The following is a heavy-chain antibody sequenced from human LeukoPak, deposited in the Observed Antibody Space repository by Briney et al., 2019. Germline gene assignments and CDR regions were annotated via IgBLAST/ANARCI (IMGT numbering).Heavy chain of an antibody. J-gene: IGHJ5*02. D-gene: IGHD6-13*01. Sequence: PSETLSLTCTVSGGSISSYYWSWIRQPPGKGLEWIGSIYHSGSTYYNPSLKSRVTISVDTSKNQFSLKLSSVTAADTAVYYCARVWQQLVSWFDPWGQGTLVTVSS. CDR2: IYHSGST. CDR3: ARVWQQLVSWFDP. CDR1: GGSISSYY. V-gene: IGHV4-38-2*02.